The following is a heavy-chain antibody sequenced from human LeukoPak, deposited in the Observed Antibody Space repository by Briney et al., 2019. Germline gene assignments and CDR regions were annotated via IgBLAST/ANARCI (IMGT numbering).Heavy chain of an antibody. Sequence: GGSLRLSCAASGFTFSSYGMHWVRQAPGKGLEWVAVISYDGSNKYYADSVKGRFTISRDNSKNTLYLQMNSLRAEDTAVYYCAKGSSSSGWYGVDDYWGQGTLVTVSS. J-gene: IGHJ4*02. CDR2: ISYDGSNK. D-gene: IGHD6-19*01. CDR3: AKGSSSSGWYGVDDY. CDR1: GFTFSSYG. V-gene: IGHV3-30*18.